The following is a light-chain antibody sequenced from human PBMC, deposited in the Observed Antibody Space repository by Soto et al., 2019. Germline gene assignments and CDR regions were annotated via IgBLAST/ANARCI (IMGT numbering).Light chain of an antibody. V-gene: IGKV3-20*01. Sequence: EIVLTQSPGTLSLSPGERATLSCRASQSVSSGYLAWYQQKPGQAPRLLMYGASRRPTGIPDRFSGSGSGTDFTLTISRLEPEDFAVYYCQQFGSSPRTFGQGTKVDIK. CDR2: GAS. J-gene: IGKJ1*01. CDR1: QSVSSGY. CDR3: QQFGSSPRT.